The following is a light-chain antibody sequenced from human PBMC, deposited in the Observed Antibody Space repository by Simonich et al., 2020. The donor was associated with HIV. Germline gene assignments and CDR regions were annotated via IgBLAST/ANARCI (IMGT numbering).Light chain of an antibody. CDR3: SSYTSSSTFV. J-gene: IGLJ1*01. V-gene: IGLV2-8*01. Sequence: QSALTQPPSASASPGQSVTISCTETGSDVGNYKYVSWYQKYTGKAPKLIIYDVNQPPSGVPDRFSGSKSGNTASLTVSGLQAEDEADYYCSSYTSSSTFVFGTGTKVTVL. CDR2: DVN. CDR1: GSDVGNYKY.